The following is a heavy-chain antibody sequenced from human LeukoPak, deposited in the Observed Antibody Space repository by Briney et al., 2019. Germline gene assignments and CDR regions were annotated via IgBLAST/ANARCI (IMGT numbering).Heavy chain of an antibody. Sequence: SETLSLTCAVYGGSFSGYYWSWIRQPPGKGLEWIGEIHHSGSTNYNPSLKSRVTISVDTSKNQFSLKLSSVTAADTAVYYCAGNIAARLDYWGQGTLVTVSS. CDR3: AGNIAARLDY. CDR1: GGSFSGYY. CDR2: IHHSGST. D-gene: IGHD6-6*01. J-gene: IGHJ4*02. V-gene: IGHV4-34*01.